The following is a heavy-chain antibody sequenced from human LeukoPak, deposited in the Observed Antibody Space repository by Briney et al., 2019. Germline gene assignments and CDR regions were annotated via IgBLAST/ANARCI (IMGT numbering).Heavy chain of an antibody. CDR1: NGSISSYH. Sequence: PSETLSLTCTVSNGSISSYHWSWVRQPPGKGLEWIGEINHSGSTNYNSSLKSRVTISVDTSKNQFSLKLSSATAADTAVYYCARGYYGSGSHCCHMDVWGKGTTITVS. CDR3: ARGYYGSGSHCCHMDV. V-gene: IGHV4-34*01. J-gene: IGHJ6*03. CDR2: INHSGST. D-gene: IGHD3-10*01.